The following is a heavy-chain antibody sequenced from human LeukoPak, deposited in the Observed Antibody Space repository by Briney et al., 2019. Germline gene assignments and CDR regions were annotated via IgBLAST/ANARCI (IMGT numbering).Heavy chain of an antibody. CDR3: AKGGPGGGGYCDD. J-gene: IGHJ4*02. Sequence: PGRSLRLSCAASGFTFCNYAMYWVRQAPVKGLERVSVISYEGSNKYYEDSVKGRLTISRDNSKNTLYLGMNSLRADDTAVYYCAKGGPGGGGYCDDWGQGTLVSVSS. V-gene: IGHV3-30-3*01. CDR1: GFTFCNYA. D-gene: IGHD3-16*01. CDR2: ISYEGSNK.